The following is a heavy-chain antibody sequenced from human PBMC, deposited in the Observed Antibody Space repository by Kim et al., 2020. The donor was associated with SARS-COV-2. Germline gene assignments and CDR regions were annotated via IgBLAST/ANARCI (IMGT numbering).Heavy chain of an antibody. CDR3: ARESSNGMDG. J-gene: IGHJ6*02. D-gene: IGHD2-8*01. V-gene: IGHV3-7*03. CDR1: GFTFSSYW. CDR2: IKQDGSET. Sequence: GGSLRLSCAASGFTFSSYWMSWVRQAPGKGLEWVANIKQDGSETYYGDSVKGRFTISRDNAQKLLYLQMSSLRAEDTAVYYCARESSNGMDGRGQGTTVTVSS.